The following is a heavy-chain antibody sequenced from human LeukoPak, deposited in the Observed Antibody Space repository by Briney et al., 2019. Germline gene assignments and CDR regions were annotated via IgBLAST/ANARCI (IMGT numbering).Heavy chain of an antibody. V-gene: IGHV1-18*01. CDR3: ARATGSGWCFDF. J-gene: IGHJ4*02. CDR1: GYTFTKYG. Sequence: ASVKVSCKASGYTFTKYGIIWVRQAPGQGLEWMGWISGYNDDTNYAQKLQGRVTLTTDTSTSTAHMDLRSLRSDDTAVYYCARATGSGWCFDFWGQGTLVTVSS. D-gene: IGHD6-19*01. CDR2: ISGYNDDT.